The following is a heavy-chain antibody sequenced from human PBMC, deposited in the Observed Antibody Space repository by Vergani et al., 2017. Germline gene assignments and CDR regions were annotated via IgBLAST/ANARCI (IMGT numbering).Heavy chain of an antibody. D-gene: IGHD1-14*01. Sequence: QVQLVESGGGVVQPGRSLRLSCPASGFTFNQYGMHWVRQAPGKGLEWVAVTWYDGNNKQYADSVKGRFTISRDNSKSTMYLQMNSLRDEDTGVYYCARDWRLLYNRFGPWGQGTLVTVSS. J-gene: IGHJ5*02. V-gene: IGHV3-33*01. CDR3: ARDWRLLYNRFGP. CDR2: TWYDGNNK. CDR1: GFTFNQYG.